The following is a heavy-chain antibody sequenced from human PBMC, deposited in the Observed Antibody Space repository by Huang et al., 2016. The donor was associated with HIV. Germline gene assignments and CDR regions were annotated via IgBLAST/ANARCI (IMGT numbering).Heavy chain of an antibody. D-gene: IGHD2-2*01. V-gene: IGHV4-39*01. CDR1: GDSINSNHYF. CDR3: ARMPYDRLWFDP. CDR2: INYGGRT. J-gene: IGHJ5*02. Sequence: QLQLQESGPGLVKPSETLSLTCTVSGDSINSNHYFWGWIRQPPGKVLEWIASINYGGRTYDNPSLKSRVTTFVDTSKNQLSLNLSSVTAADTAVYYCARMPYDRLWFDPWGQGTLVTVSS.